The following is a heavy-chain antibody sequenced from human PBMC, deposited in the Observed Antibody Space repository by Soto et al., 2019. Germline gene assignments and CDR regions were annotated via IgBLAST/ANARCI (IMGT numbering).Heavy chain of an antibody. Sequence: QVPLVQSGAEVKKPGSSVKVSCKASGGTFSSYAISWVRQAPGQGLEWMGGIIPIFGTANYAQKFQGRVTITADESTSTAYMELSSLRSEDTAVYYCARDGTYYYDSSGLVFYGMDVWGQGTTVTVSS. CDR3: ARDGTYYYDSSGLVFYGMDV. CDR1: GGTFSSYA. J-gene: IGHJ6*02. CDR2: IIPIFGTA. V-gene: IGHV1-69*01. D-gene: IGHD3-22*01.